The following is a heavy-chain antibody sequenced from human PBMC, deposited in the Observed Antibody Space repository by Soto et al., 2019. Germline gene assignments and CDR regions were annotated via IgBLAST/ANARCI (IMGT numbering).Heavy chain of an antibody. V-gene: IGHV3-30*02. CDR3: VRDSAAWPDYNFDS. CDR2: IRYDGTNK. CDR1: GFTFSAQA. Sequence: GGSLRLSCAASGFTFSAQAMHWVRQAPGKGLEWVAVIRYDGTNKNYADSVKGRFTISRDNSKNTLSLVMDSLTPEDTATYYCVRDSAAWPDYNFDSWGQGDLVTVSS. J-gene: IGHJ4*02. D-gene: IGHD4-4*01.